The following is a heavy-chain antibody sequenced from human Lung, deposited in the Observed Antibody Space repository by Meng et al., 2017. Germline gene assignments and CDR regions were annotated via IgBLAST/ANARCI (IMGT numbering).Heavy chain of an antibody. J-gene: IGHJ4*02. V-gene: IGHV3-15*01. CDR3: ATGAAAADH. CDR2: IKSNSDGGTT. Sequence: EVRLGVSGGGLVKPGGSLRLSFVASGFSFTDAWMSWVRQAPGKGLEWVGRIKSNSDGGTTDYAAPVKGRFTISRDDSKNTLYLQMNSLITEDTAVYFCATGAAAADHWGQGTLVTVSS. D-gene: IGHD6-13*01. CDR1: GFSFTDAW.